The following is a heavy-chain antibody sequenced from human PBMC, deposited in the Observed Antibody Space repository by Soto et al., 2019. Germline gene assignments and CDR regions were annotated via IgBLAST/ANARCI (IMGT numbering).Heavy chain of an antibody. CDR1: GFTFSSYW. J-gene: IGHJ6*02. V-gene: IGHV3-7*01. CDR3: ARDRHQLSRFLEWTYGMHV. Sequence: GGSLRLFCAAAGFTFSSYWMSWVRQAPGKGLEWGANIKQDGSEKYYVDSVKGRFTISRDNAKNSLYLQMNSLRAADTAVYSCARDRHQLSRFLEWTYGMHVWGQGTTVTVSS. D-gene: IGHD3-3*01. CDR2: IKQDGSEK.